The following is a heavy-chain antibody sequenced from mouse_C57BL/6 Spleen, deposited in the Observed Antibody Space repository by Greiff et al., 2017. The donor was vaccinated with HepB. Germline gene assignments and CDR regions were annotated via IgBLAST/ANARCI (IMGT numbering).Heavy chain of an antibody. CDR3: TGDYDVDY. D-gene: IGHD2-4*01. CDR2: IDPETGGT. Sequence: QVQLQQSGAELVRPGASVTLSCKASGYTFTDYEMHWVKQTPVHGLEWIGAIDPETGGTASNQKFTGKAILTADKSSSTAYMELRSLTSEDSAVYYWTGDYDVDYWGQGTTLTVSS. J-gene: IGHJ2*01. V-gene: IGHV1-15*01. CDR1: GYTFTDYE.